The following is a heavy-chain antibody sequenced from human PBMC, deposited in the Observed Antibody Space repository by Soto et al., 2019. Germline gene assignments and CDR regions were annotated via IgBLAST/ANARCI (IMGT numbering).Heavy chain of an antibody. V-gene: IGHV3-48*03. D-gene: IGHD3-10*01. CDR1: GFTFSSYE. CDR3: ARSADNHYNWFDP. CDR2: ISSSGGTI. Sequence: EVHLVESGGGLVQPGGSLRLSCAASGFTFSSYEMNWVRQAPGKGLEWVSYISSSGGTIYYADSVKGRFTISRDNAKNSLYLQMNSLRAEDTAVYYCARSADNHYNWFDPWGQGTLVTVSS. J-gene: IGHJ5*02.